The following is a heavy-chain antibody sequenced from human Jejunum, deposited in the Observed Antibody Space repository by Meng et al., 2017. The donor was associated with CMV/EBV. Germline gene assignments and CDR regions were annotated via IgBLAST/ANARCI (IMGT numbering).Heavy chain of an antibody. V-gene: IGHV4-34*01. CDR3: ARGPRGWWFDP. J-gene: IGHJ5*02. CDR1: GESLSGYY. D-gene: IGHD3-10*01. Sequence: WRVNGESLSGYYWSWIRTPTEKGLGWIGEINHSGSTNYNPSLKSRVTISVDTSKTQFSLKLSSVTAADTAVYFCARGPRGWWFDPWGQGSLVTVS. CDR2: INHSGST.